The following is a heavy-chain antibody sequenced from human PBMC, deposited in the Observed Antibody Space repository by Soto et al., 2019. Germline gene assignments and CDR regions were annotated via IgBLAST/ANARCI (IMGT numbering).Heavy chain of an antibody. CDR3: ARDRVGATEPFQH. CDR2: IIPIFGTA. V-gene: IGHV1-69*13. Sequence: SVKVSCKASGGTFSSYAISWVRQAPGQGLEWMGGIIPIFGTANYAQKFQGRVTITADESTSTAYMELSSLRSEDTAVYYCARDRVGATEPFQHWGQGTLVTVSS. D-gene: IGHD1-26*01. J-gene: IGHJ1*01. CDR1: GGTFSSYA.